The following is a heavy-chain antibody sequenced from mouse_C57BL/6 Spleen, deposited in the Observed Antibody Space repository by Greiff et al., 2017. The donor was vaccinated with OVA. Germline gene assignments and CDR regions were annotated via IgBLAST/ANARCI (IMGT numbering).Heavy chain of an antibody. CDR2: IDPSDSYT. Sequence: QVQLQQPGAELVKPGASVKLSCKASGYTFTSYWMPWVKQRPGQGLEWIGEIDPSDSYTNYNQKFKGKATFTVDTSSSTAYMQLSSLTSEDSAVYYCARGGGNGAMDDWGQGTSVTVSS. J-gene: IGHJ4*01. CDR1: GYTFTSYW. V-gene: IGHV1-50*01. D-gene: IGHD1-1*01. CDR3: ARGGGNGAMDD.